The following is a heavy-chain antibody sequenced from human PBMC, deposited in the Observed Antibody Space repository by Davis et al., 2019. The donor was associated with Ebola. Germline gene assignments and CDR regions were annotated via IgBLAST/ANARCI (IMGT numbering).Heavy chain of an antibody. V-gene: IGHV2-70*01. J-gene: IGHJ3*02. CDR2: IDWDDDK. Sequence: SGPTLVTPTQTLTLTCTFSGFSLSTSGMCVSWIRQPPGKALEWLALIDWDDDKYYSTSLKTRLTISKDTSKNQVVLTMTNMDPVDTATYYCARYCSSTSCQDAFDSWGQGTMVTVSS. CDR3: ARYCSSTSCQDAFDS. CDR1: GFSLSTSGMC. D-gene: IGHD2-2*01.